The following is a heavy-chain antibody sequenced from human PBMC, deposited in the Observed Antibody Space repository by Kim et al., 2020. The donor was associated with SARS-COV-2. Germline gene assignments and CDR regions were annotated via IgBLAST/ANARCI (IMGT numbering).Heavy chain of an antibody. CDR2: IDPSDSYT. CDR3: ARHRYDILPATPGMDV. CDR1: GYSFTSHW. Sequence: GESLKISCKGSGYSFTSHWISWVRQMPGKGLEWMGRIDPSDSYTNYSPSFQGHVTISADKSISLAYLRWSSLKASDTAMYYCARHRYDILPATPGMDVWGQGTTVTVSS. J-gene: IGHJ6*02. D-gene: IGHD3-9*01. V-gene: IGHV5-10-1*01.